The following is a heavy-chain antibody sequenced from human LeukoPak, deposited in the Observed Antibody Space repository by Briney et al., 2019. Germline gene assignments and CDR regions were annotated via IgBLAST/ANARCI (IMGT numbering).Heavy chain of an antibody. CDR2: IYTSGST. Sequence: PSETLSLTCTVSGGSINTYYWNWIRQPAGKGLEWIGRIYTSGSTTYNPSLESRVTMSLDTSKNQLSLNLSSVTAADTAVYYCARMTTILGWVDPWGQGTLVTVSS. CDR1: GGSINTYY. V-gene: IGHV4-4*07. D-gene: IGHD5-24*01. J-gene: IGHJ5*02. CDR3: ARMTTILGWVDP.